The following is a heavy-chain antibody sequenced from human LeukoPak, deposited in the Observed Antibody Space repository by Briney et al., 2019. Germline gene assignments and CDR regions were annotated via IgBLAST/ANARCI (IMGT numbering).Heavy chain of an antibody. Sequence: PGGSLRLSCAASGFTFSSYAMHWVRQAPGKGLEWVAVISYDGSNKYYADSVKGRFTISRDNSKNTLYLQMDSLRAEDTAVYYCARDTEPLYCSSTSCYPGYFQHWGQGTLVTVSS. J-gene: IGHJ1*01. CDR3: ARDTEPLYCSSTSCYPGYFQH. D-gene: IGHD2-2*01. CDR1: GFTFSSYA. V-gene: IGHV3-30*01. CDR2: ISYDGSNK.